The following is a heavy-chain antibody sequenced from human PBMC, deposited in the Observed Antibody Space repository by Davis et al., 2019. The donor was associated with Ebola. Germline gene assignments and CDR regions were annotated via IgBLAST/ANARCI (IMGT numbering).Heavy chain of an antibody. Sequence: GESLKISCAASGFTFSDYYMSWIRQAPGKGLEWVSYISSSSSYTNYADSVKGRFTISRDNSKNTLYLQMNSLRAEDTAVYYCARDDEDWNDVLYYYGMDVWGQGTTVTVSS. V-gene: IGHV3-11*06. CDR3: ARDDEDWNDVLYYYGMDV. CDR2: ISSSSSYT. CDR1: GFTFSDYY. D-gene: IGHD1-1*01. J-gene: IGHJ6*02.